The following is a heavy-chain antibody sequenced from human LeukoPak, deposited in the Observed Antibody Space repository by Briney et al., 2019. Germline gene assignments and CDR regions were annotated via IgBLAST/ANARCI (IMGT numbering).Heavy chain of an antibody. V-gene: IGHV4-59*01. J-gene: IGHJ3*02. Sequence: SETLSLTCTVSGGSIGSDYWNWIRQPPGKGLEWIGYIFYTGSTNYNPSLKSRVTISVDTSKNQFSLKLSSVTAADTAVYYCARDVSGYDSDAFDIWGQGTMVTVSS. CDR1: GGSIGSDY. CDR2: IFYTGST. D-gene: IGHD5-12*01. CDR3: ARDVSGYDSDAFDI.